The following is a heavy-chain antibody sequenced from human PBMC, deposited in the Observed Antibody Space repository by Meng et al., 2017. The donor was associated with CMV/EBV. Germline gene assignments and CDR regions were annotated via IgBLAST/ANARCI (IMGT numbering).Heavy chain of an antibody. Sequence: ASVKVSCKTSGYTFTRFHMHWVRQAPGQGLEWMGKIIPSSGSTTYAPRFQGRVTMTRDTSISTAYMELSRLRSDDTAVYYCARDLHDCSSTSCYRYYYYYYGMDVWGQGTTVTVSS. J-gene: IGHJ6*02. D-gene: IGHD2-2*01. V-gene: IGHV1-2*02. CDR2: IIPSSGST. CDR3: ARDLHDCSSTSCYRYYYYYYGMDV. CDR1: GYTFTRFH.